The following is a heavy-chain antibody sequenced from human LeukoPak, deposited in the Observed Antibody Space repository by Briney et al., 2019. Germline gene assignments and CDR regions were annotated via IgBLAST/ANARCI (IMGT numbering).Heavy chain of an antibody. CDR1: GITFSSYG. Sequence: PGGSLRLSCAASGITFSSYGMHWVRQAPGKGPEWVAVISYDESNKYYADFVKGRFTISRDNSKDTLYLQMNSLRAEDTAVYYCARDRNSGSYALVYWGQGTLVTVSS. J-gene: IGHJ4*02. V-gene: IGHV3-30*03. D-gene: IGHD1-26*01. CDR2: ISYDESNK. CDR3: ARDRNSGSYALVY.